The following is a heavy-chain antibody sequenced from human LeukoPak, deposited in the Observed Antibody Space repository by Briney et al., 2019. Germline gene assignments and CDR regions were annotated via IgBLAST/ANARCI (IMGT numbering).Heavy chain of an antibody. CDR3: AGLQFSSGWYYEFDY. CDR1: GFTLSSYS. D-gene: IGHD6-19*01. V-gene: IGHV3-48*02. Sequence: GGSLRPSSAASGFTLSSYSMNWVRQAPGKGLEWVSYISSSSSTIYYADSVKGRFTISRDNAKNSLYLQMNSLRDEDTAVYYCAGLQFSSGWYYEFDYWGQGTLVTVSS. CDR2: ISSSSSTI. J-gene: IGHJ4*02.